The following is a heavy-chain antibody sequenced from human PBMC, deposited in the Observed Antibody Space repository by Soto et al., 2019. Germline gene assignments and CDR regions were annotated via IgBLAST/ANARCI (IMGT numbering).Heavy chain of an antibody. CDR2: IYWDDDK. Sequence: QITLKESGPTLVKPTQTLTLTCTFSGFSLSTSGVGVGWIRQPPGKALEWLALIYWDDDKRYTPSLKSRLTITKHTSKNQVVLKMPNVDPVDTATYYCGHRQKKPSSGYYYDYWGHGTLVTVSS. D-gene: IGHD3-22*01. CDR3: GHRQKKPSSGYYYDY. V-gene: IGHV2-5*02. CDR1: GFSLSTSGVG. J-gene: IGHJ4*01.